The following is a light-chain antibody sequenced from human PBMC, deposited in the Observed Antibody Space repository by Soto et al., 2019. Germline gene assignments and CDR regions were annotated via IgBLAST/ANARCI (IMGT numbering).Light chain of an antibody. CDR2: GAS. CDR3: QQYNASPLT. Sequence: EIVMTQSPATLSVSPGERATLSCRASESVSNILAWYQQKPGQAPRLLLYGASTRAAGLPARFSGSGSGTEFTLTISSLQSEDVALFYCQQYNASPLTFGGGTKVEIK. J-gene: IGKJ4*01. CDR1: ESVSNI. V-gene: IGKV3-15*01.